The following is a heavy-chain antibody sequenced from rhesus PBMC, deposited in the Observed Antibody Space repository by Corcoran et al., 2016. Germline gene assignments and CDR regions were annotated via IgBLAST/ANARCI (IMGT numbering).Heavy chain of an antibody. CDR1: GGSLSSRKL. J-gene: IGHJ4*01. Sequence: QVQLQESGPGLVKPSETLSLTCAVSGGSLSSRKLWSWVRQPPGKGLEWFGNIGGSSGSTYYNPSLKSRVTISKDTSKNQFSLKLSSVTAADTAVYYCARPDYYSGSYYNYWGQGVLVTVSS. CDR3: ARPDYYSGSYYNY. CDR2: IGGSSGST. V-gene: IGHV4-65*02. D-gene: IGHD3-16*01.